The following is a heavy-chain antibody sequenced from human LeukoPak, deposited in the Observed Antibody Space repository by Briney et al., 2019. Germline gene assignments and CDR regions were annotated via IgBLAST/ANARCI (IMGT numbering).Heavy chain of an antibody. J-gene: IGHJ5*02. CDR3: ARHRGIAAAGANWFDP. CDR2: IYYSGST. Sequence: SETLSLTCTVSGGSISSYYWSWIRQPPGKGLEWIGYIYYSGSTNYNPSLKSRVTISVDTSKKQFSLKLSSVTAADTAVYYCARHRGIAAAGANWFDPWGQGTLVTVSS. CDR1: GGSISSYY. D-gene: IGHD6-13*01. V-gene: IGHV4-59*08.